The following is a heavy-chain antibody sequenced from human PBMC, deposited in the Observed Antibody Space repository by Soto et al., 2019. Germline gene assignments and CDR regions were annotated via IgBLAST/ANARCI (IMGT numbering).Heavy chain of an antibody. CDR3: AYFEGSRFDP. J-gene: IGHJ5*02. CDR1: VFSFSSYS. CDR2: ISSSSIYI. D-gene: IGHD3-9*01. Sequence: GGALRLSCAASVFSFSSYSMNWVRQAPGKGLEWVSSISSSSIYIYYADSVKGRFTISRDNAKNSLYLQMNSLRAEDTAVYYCAYFEGSRFDPSGQGTLVTVS. V-gene: IGHV3-21*01.